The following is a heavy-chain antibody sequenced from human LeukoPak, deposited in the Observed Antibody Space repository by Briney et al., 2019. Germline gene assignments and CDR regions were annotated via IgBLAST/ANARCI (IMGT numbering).Heavy chain of an antibody. CDR1: GFTFSSYA. CDR2: ISYDGSNK. J-gene: IGHJ6*03. Sequence: GRSLRLSCAASGFTFSSYAMHWVRQAPGKGLEWVAVISYDGSNKYYADSVKGRFTISRDNSKNTLYLQMNSLRAEDTAVYYCARVGGSGWNYYYYYMDVWGKGTTVTVSS. CDR3: ARVGGSGWNYYYYYMDV. D-gene: IGHD6-19*01. V-gene: IGHV3-30*04.